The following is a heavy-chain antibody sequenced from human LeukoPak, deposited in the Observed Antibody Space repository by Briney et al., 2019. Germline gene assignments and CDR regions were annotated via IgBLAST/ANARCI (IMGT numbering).Heavy chain of an antibody. CDR2: IKQDGSEK. V-gene: IGHV3-7*01. J-gene: IGHJ4*02. CDR3: ARGPGPYYYDSSGYSPDY. CDR1: GFTFSSYW. Sequence: GGSLRLSCAASGFTFSSYWMSWVRQAPGKGLEWVANIKQDGSEKYYVDSVKGRFTISRDNAKNSLYLQMNSLRAEDTAVYYCARGPGPYYYDSSGYSPDYWGQGTLVTVSS. D-gene: IGHD3-22*01.